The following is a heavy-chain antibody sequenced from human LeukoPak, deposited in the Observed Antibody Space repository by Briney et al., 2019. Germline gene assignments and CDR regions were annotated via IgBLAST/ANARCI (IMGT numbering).Heavy chain of an antibody. CDR3: ARRSGYDRRMGTLDF. CDR2: ISAYNGDT. V-gene: IGHV1-18*01. Sequence: ASVKVSCKASGYIFTSYGISWLRQAPGQGLEWMGWISAYNGDTNYAQKFQGRVTVTTDTSTTTAYMELRSLRSDDSAVYYCARRSGYDRRMGTLDFWGQGTLVTVSS. D-gene: IGHD5-12*01. J-gene: IGHJ4*02. CDR1: GYIFTSYG.